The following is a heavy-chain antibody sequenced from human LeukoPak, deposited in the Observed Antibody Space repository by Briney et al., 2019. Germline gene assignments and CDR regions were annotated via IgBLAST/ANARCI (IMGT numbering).Heavy chain of an antibody. CDR2: ISSGSTYM. CDR1: GFTFGSYS. CDR3: GRVGGRSKAAKGDAFDI. Sequence: GGSLRLSCAASGFTFGSYSMNWVRKAPGKGREWVSSISSGSTYMYYADSVKGRFTISRDNAQNSMYLQMNSLRAEDTAVYYCGRVGGRSKAAKGDAFDIWGQGTMVTVSS. D-gene: IGHD6-6*01. J-gene: IGHJ3*02. V-gene: IGHV3-21*01.